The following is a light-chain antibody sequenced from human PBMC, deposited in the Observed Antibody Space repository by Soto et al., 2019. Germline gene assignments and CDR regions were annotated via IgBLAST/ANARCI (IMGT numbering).Light chain of an antibody. J-gene: IGLJ1*01. CDR3: FLGLVGGACV. V-gene: IGLV2-23*01. CDR1: VVL. CDR2: YDT. Sequence: QSVLTQPASVSGSPGQSITISCTGTVVLVSCYQKHPSKVPKLIIYYDTERRSGESIRFAGFNSGNTASPAIYTLHTEDEAPIYSFLGLVGGACVFGTGTKVTVL.